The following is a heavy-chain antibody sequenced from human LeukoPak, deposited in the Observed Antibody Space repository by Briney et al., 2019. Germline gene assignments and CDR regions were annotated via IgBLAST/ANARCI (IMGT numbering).Heavy chain of an antibody. CDR2: INTDGTTT. J-gene: IGHJ4*02. CDR1: GFTFRNYP. V-gene: IGHV3-74*01. D-gene: IGHD5-24*01. Sequence: GGSLRLSCTASGFTFRNYPMHWVRQAPGKGLVWVSRINTDGTTTNYADSVKGRFTISRDNAKDTLYLQMNSLRAEGTAVYYCVRTYNGDYWGQGTLVTVSS. CDR3: VRTYNGDY.